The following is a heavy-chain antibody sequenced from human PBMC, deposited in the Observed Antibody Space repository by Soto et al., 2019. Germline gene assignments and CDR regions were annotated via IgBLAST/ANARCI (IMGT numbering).Heavy chain of an antibody. CDR1: GFTFSDYY. CDR2: ISSSSSYT. D-gene: IGHD1-26*01. J-gene: IGHJ6*02. V-gene: IGHV3-11*06. Sequence: GGSLRLSCAASGFTFSDYYMSWIRQAPGKGLEWVSYISSSSSYTNYADSVKGRFTISRDNAKNSLYLQMNSLRAEDTAVYYSARAAGELLRYYYYGMDVWGQGTTVTVSS. CDR3: ARAAGELLRYYYYGMDV.